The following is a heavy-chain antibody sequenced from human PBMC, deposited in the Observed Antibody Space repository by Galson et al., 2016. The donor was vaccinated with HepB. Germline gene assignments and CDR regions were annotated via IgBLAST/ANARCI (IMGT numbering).Heavy chain of an antibody. CDR1: GYSFTSYW. J-gene: IGHJ4*02. Sequence: QSGAEVKKPGESLMISCKASGYSFTSYWITWVRQMPGTGLLEWMGRIDPSDSDTNYNPSFRGHVTISADKSISSATLHWTSLKASDTAIYYCVRQPLSNWNEVFWGPGTRVTVSS. V-gene: IGHV5-10-1*01. CDR3: VRQPLSNWNEVF. CDR2: IDPSDSDT. D-gene: IGHD1-1*01.